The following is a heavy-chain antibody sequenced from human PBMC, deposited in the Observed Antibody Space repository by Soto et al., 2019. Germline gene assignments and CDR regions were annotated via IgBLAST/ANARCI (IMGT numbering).Heavy chain of an antibody. D-gene: IGHD1-7*01. V-gene: IGHV5-51*01. Sequence: PGESLKISCKGSGYSFSSYWIGWVRQMHGKGLERMGIIFPADSDTRYSPSFQGQVTISADKSTSTAYLQWSSLKASDTAMYYCARRGSRNELYGMDVWGQGTTVTVSS. J-gene: IGHJ6*02. CDR2: IFPADSDT. CDR3: ARRGSRNELYGMDV. CDR1: GYSFSSYW.